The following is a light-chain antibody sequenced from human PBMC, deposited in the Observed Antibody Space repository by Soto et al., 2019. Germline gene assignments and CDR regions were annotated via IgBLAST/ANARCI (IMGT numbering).Light chain of an antibody. CDR2: EVV. CDR3: KSYAGSNTYV. Sequence: QSLLTQPPSASGCPGQSVTISCTGTKNDIGVYDFVSWYQHHPGKAPRLIIYEVVQRPSGVPDRFSGSKSGNTASLTVSGLQAADEADYFCKSYAGSNTYVFGSGTKVTVL. CDR1: KNDIGVYDF. J-gene: IGLJ1*01. V-gene: IGLV2-8*01.